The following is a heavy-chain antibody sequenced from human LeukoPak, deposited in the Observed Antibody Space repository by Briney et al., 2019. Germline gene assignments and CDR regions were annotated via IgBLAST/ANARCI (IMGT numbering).Heavy chain of an antibody. J-gene: IGHJ3*02. D-gene: IGHD5-24*01. CDR1: GFTFSSYS. CDR2: ISSSSSPI. Sequence: GGSLRLSCAASGFTFSSYSVNWVRQAPGKGLEWVSYISSSSSPIYYADSVKGRFTISRDNAKNLLYLQMNSLGDEDTAVYYCARDGRDGYNRAPGAFDIWGQGTLVTVSS. V-gene: IGHV3-48*02. CDR3: ARDGRDGYNRAPGAFDI.